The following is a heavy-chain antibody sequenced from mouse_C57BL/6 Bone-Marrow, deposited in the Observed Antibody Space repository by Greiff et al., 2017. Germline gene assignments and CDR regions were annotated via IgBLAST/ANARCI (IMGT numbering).Heavy chain of an antibody. CDR2: IDPSDSYT. D-gene: IGHD1-1*01. CDR3: ARGETALQFITTVVEYFDY. J-gene: IGHJ2*01. V-gene: IGHV1-50*01. Sequence: VQLQQPGAELVKPGASVKLSCKASGYTFTSYWLKWVKQRPGQGLEWIGEIDPSDSYTNYNQKFKGKATLTVDTSSSTAYMQLSSLTSEDSAVYYCARGETALQFITTVVEYFDYWGQGTTLTVSS. CDR1: GYTFTSYW.